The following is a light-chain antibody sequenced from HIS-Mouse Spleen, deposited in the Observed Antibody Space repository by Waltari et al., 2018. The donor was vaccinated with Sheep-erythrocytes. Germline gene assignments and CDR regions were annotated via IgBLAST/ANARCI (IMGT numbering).Light chain of an antibody. CDR2: WAS. J-gene: IGKJ4*01. V-gene: IGKV4-1*01. CDR3: QQYYSTLLT. Sequence: DIVMTQSPDSLAVSLGERATTNCKSSQSVLYSSNNKNYLAWYQQKPGQPPKLLIYWASTRESGVPDRFSGSGSGTDFTLTISSLQAEDLAVYYCQQYYSTLLTFGGGTKVEIK. CDR1: QSVLYSSNNKNY.